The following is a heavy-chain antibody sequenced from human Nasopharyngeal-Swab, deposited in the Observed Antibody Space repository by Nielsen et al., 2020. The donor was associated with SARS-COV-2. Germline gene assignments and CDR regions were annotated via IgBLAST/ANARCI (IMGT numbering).Heavy chain of an antibody. D-gene: IGHD4-11*01. V-gene: IGHV3-74*01. CDR3: TKGRADYSNPSFDN. Sequence: GGSLRLSCAASGFTFSSYWMHWVRQAPGKGLVWVSRIDTVGSSTIYADSVKGRFTISRDNAQNTLYLQMNSLRADDTALYFCTKGRADYSNPSFDNWGQGTLVTVSS. CDR2: IDTVGSST. CDR1: GFTFSSYW. J-gene: IGHJ4*02.